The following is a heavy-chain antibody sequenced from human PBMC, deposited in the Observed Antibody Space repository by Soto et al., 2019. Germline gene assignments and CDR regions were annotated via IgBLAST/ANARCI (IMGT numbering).Heavy chain of an antibody. V-gene: IGHV1-2*02. D-gene: IGHD1-26*01. J-gene: IGHJ4*02. CDR2: INPKSGGT. CDR1: GYTFTVYY. Sequence: QVQLVQSGAEVKKPGASVNVSCKASGYTFTVYYMHWVRQAPGQGLEWMGWINPKSGGTMYPQKFQGRVTMTWDTSSSTAYIALTSLRSAATAVYYCARELAKGGGIAVFDYWGQGTLVTVSS. CDR3: ARELAKGGGIAVFDY.